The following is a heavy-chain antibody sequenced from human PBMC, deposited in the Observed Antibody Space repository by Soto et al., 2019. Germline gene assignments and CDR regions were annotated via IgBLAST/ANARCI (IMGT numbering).Heavy chain of an antibody. CDR1: GFTFNNYS. J-gene: IGHJ4*02. D-gene: IGHD5-18*01. CDR3: ARADGPLPVTLLGF. Sequence: EVRLLESGGGLVQPGGSLRLSCATSGFTFNNYSMSWVRQAPGKGLEWVSSVNRGGGPYYADSVKGRFTISRDNSKNMLYLRMNSRRAEDTAVYFCARADGPLPVTLLGFWGQGTLVTVSS. CDR2: VNRGGGP. V-gene: IGHV3-23*01.